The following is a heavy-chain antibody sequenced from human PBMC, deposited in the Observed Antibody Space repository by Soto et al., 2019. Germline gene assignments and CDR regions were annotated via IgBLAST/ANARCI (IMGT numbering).Heavy chain of an antibody. CDR1: GFTVSSNY. CDR3: ATPGVVVATPPISYYYYGMDV. D-gene: IGHD3-22*01. Sequence: GGVLRLSCAASGFTVSSNYMSWVRQAPGKGLEWVSVIYSGGSTYYADSVKGRFTISRDNSKNTLYLQMNSLRAEDTAVYYCATPGVVVATPPISYYYYGMDVWGQGTTVTVSS. J-gene: IGHJ6*02. CDR2: IYSGGST. V-gene: IGHV3-53*01.